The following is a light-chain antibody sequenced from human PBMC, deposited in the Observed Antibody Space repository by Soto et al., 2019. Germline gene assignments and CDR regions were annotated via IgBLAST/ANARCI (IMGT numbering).Light chain of an antibody. CDR3: QQYGSSSPWT. CDR2: KAS. V-gene: IGKV1-5*03. Sequence: DIQMTQSPSTLSASVGDRVTITCRASQSISSWLSWYQQKPGRAPKLLIYKASSLEIGVPSRFSGSGSVTEFTLIISSLQPDDFASYYCQQYGSSSPWTFGQGTKVEIK. CDR1: QSISSW. J-gene: IGKJ1*01.